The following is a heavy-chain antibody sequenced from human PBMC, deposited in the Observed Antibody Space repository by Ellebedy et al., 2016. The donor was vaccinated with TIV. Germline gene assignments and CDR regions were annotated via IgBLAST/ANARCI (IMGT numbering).Heavy chain of an antibody. V-gene: IGHV4-4*07. CDR2: IYTSGST. Sequence: MPSETLSLTCTVSGGSISSYYWSWIRQPAGKGLEWIGRIYTSGSTNYNPSLKSRVTMSVDTSKNQFSLKLSSVTAADTAVYYCARGHNWNDEVWFDPWGQGTLVTVSS. D-gene: IGHD1-1*01. J-gene: IGHJ5*02. CDR3: ARGHNWNDEVWFDP. CDR1: GGSISSYY.